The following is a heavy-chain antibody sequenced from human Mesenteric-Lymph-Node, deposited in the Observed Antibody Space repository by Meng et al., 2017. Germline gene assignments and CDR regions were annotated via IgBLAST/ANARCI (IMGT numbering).Heavy chain of an antibody. Sequence: VYLQESCTGRVRPPETLSLTCAFHGGSFSGYCGGWIRQPPGKGLEWIGYIYSSGSTYSNASLKSRVTISIDRSKNQFSLKLSSVTAADTAVYYCARDRKHYGERGWFDPWGQGTLVTVSS. J-gene: IGHJ5*02. V-gene: IGHV4-30-4*08. CDR1: GGSFSGYC. D-gene: IGHD4-17*01. CDR2: IYSSGST. CDR3: ARDRKHYGERGWFDP.